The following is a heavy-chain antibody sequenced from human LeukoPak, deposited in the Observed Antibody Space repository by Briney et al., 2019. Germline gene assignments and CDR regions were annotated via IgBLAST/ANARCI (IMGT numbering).Heavy chain of an antibody. CDR2: IKSKTHGGTT. Sequence: GGSLRLSCAASGFTFSNAWMRWVRQAPGKGLEWVGRIKSKTHGGTTDYAAPVKGRFTISRDDSKNTLYLQMNSLKTEDTAVYYCTTDLGYWSLVYWGQGTLVTVSS. D-gene: IGHD3-22*01. CDR1: GFTFSNAW. V-gene: IGHV3-15*01. CDR3: TTDLGYWSLVY. J-gene: IGHJ4*02.